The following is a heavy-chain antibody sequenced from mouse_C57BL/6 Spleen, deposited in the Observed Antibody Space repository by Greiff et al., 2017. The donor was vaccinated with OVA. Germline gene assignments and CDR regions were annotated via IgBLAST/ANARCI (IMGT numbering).Heavy chain of an antibody. CDR3: ARRGSSYYFDY. CDR1: GYTFTSYW. D-gene: IGHD1-1*01. CDR2: IYPSDSET. J-gene: IGHJ2*01. V-gene: IGHV1-61*01. Sequence: QVQLKQPGAELVRPGSSVKLSCKASGYTFTSYWMDWVKQRPGQGLEWIGNIYPSDSETHYNQKFKDKATLTVDKSSSTAYMQLSSLTSEDSAVYYCARRGSSYYFDYWGQGTTLTVSS.